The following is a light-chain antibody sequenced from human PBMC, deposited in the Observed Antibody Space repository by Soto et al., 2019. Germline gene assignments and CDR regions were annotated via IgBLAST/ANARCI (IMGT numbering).Light chain of an antibody. CDR2: EVS. CDR1: SSDVGGYNY. CDR3: TSYAGSNNV. V-gene: IGLV2-8*01. J-gene: IGLJ1*01. Sequence: SVLTQPPSASGSPGQSVTISCTGTSSDVGGYNYVSWYQQHPGKAPKLMIYEVSKRPSGVPDRFSGSKSGNTASLTVSGLQAEDDADYYCTSYAGSNNVFGTGTKVTVL.